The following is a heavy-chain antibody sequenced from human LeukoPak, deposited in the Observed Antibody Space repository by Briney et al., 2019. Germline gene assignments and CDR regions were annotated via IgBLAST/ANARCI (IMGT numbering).Heavy chain of an antibody. J-gene: IGHJ5*02. CDR2: IYYSGST. Sequence: SETLSLTCTVSGGSISSYYWSWIRQPPGKGLEWIGYIYYSGSTNYNPSLKSRVTISVDTSKNQFSLKLSSVTVADTAVYYCARRTTTERQQLVYNWFDPWGQGTLVTVSS. CDR1: GGSISSYY. CDR3: ARRTTTERQQLVYNWFDP. D-gene: IGHD6-13*01. V-gene: IGHV4-59*08.